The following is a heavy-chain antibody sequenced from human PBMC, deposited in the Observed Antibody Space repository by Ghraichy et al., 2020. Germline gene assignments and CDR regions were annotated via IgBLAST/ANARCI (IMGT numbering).Heavy chain of an antibody. V-gene: IGHV2-5*01. D-gene: IGHD1-7*01. Sequence: SGPTLVKPTQTLTLTCALSGFSLSASGEGVGWIRQPQGKALEWLALMDWNDNKHYRPSLTSRLTITKDTSKKRVVLSMTSLDPADTDTYYCAHGWPNWNYVVRQYFFSMDVCGKGTTVTVSS. CDR2: MDWNDNK. CDR3: AHGWPNWNYVVRQYFFSMDV. J-gene: IGHJ6*03. CDR1: GFSLSASGEG.